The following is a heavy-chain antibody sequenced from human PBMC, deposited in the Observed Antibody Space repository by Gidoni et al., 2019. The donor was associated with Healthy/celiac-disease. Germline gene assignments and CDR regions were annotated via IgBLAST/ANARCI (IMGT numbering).Heavy chain of an antibody. D-gene: IGHD6-19*01. CDR2: INHSGST. Sequence: QVQLQQWGAGRLKPSETLSLTCAVYGGSFSGYYWSWIRQPPGKGLEWSGEINHSGSTNYNPSLKSRVTIAVDTSKNQFSLKLSSVTAADTAVYYCANLARGWYFRTDYYYGMDVWGQGTTVTVSS. V-gene: IGHV4-34*01. J-gene: IGHJ6*02. CDR3: ANLARGWYFRTDYYYGMDV. CDR1: GGSFSGYY.